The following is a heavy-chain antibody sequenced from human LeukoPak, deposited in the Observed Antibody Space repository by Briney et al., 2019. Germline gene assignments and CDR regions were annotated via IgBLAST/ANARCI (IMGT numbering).Heavy chain of an antibody. CDR1: GGSFSGYY. CDR2: INYSGST. D-gene: IGHD3-10*01. Sequence: PSETLSLTCAVYGGSFSGYYWSWIRQPPGKGLEWIGEINYSGSTNYNPSLKSRVTISVDTSQNQFSLKLSSVTASDPAVYYCARLAPDVLLWFGELLPKTYYYYYMDVWGKGTTVTISS. J-gene: IGHJ6*03. V-gene: IGHV4-34*01. CDR3: ARLAPDVLLWFGELLPKTYYYYYMDV.